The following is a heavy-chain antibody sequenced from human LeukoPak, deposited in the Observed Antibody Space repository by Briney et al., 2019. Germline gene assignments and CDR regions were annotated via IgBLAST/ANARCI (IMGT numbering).Heavy chain of an antibody. D-gene: IGHD2-15*01. Sequence: SETLSLTCTVSGGSISSYNWSWIRQPPGKGLEWIGYIYYSGSTNYNPSLKSRVTISVDTSKNQFSLKLSSVTAADTAVYYCATQPLLLFYGMDVWGQGTTVTVSS. V-gene: IGHV4-59*08. CDR1: GGSISSYN. CDR3: ATQPLLLFYGMDV. CDR2: IYYSGST. J-gene: IGHJ6*02.